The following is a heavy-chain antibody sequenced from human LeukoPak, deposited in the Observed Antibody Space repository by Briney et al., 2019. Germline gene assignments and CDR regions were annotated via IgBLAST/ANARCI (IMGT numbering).Heavy chain of an antibody. Sequence: PGGSLRLSCAASGFTFSTYAMHWVRQAPGRGLEWVAVISYDGSNTYYADSVKGRFTISRDNSKNTLYLQMNSLRAEDTAVYYCAKGVVVVATYFQHWGQGTLVTVSS. D-gene: IGHD2-15*01. CDR3: AKGVVVVATYFQH. J-gene: IGHJ1*01. V-gene: IGHV3-30-3*01. CDR1: GFTFSTYA. CDR2: ISYDGSNT.